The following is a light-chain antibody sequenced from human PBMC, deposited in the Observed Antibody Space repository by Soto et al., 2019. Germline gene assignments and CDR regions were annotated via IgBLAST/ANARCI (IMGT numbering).Light chain of an antibody. V-gene: IGKV3-15*01. CDR2: GAS. CDR3: QQYNNWPPWT. Sequence: EIVMTQSPATLSVSPGERATLSCRASQSVSSNLAWYQQKPGQAPRLLIYGASTRATGIAARFSGSGSGTDFTLTISSLQSEDFAVYYCQQYNNWPPWTFGQGTKVEI. CDR1: QSVSSN. J-gene: IGKJ1*01.